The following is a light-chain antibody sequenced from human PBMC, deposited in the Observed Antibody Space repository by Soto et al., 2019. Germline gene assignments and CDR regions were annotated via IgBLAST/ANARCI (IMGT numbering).Light chain of an antibody. CDR1: QSITNN. CDR2: GAS. J-gene: IGKJ5*01. CDR3: QQYDAWPIT. V-gene: IGKV3-15*01. Sequence: EIVMPQSPAALSVSPGERATVSCRASQSITNNLAWYQHKPGQAPRLLIYGASTRASGIPARFSGSGFRTDFTLTINTLQSEDFAVYFCQQYDAWPITFGQGTRLEIK.